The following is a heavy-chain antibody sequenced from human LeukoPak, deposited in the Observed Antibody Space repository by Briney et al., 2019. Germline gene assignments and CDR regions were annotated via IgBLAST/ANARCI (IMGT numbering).Heavy chain of an antibody. CDR2: ISGSGGST. CDR3: AKDLRVSVLLWFGQRPDDWFDP. D-gene: IGHD3-10*01. Sequence: GGSLRLSCAASGFTFSSYAMSWVRQAPGKGLEWVSAISGSGGSTYYADSVKGRVTISRDNSKNKLYLQMNSLRAEDTAVYYCAKDLRVSVLLWFGQRPDDWFDPWGQGTLVTVSS. V-gene: IGHV3-23*01. CDR1: GFTFSSYA. J-gene: IGHJ5*02.